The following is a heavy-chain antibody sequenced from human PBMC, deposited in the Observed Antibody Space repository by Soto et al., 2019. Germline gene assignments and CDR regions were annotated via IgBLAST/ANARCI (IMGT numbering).Heavy chain of an antibody. V-gene: IGHV3-53*01. Sequence: EVQLVESGGGLIQPGGSLRLSCAVSGFTVSNNYMSWVRQAPGKGLEGVSVIYSGGYTAYGDSVKGRFTISRDNSKNTLYLQKNGRRPAGPALFYWATLGGGGGYWGQGTLVTVSS. D-gene: IGHD3-16*01. CDR3: ATLGGGGGY. J-gene: IGHJ4*02. CDR2: IYSGGYT. CDR1: GFTVSNNY.